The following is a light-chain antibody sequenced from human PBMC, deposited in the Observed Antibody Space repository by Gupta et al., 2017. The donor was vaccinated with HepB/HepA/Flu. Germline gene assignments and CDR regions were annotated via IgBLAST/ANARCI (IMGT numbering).Light chain of an antibody. V-gene: IGKV4-1*01. CDR3: QQYYGVPYT. J-gene: IGKJ2*01. Sequence: DIVLTQSPDSLAASLGERATINCKSSQSVLYSSNNRNCVAWYQQKPGQPPNLLISWASTRESGVHDRFSGSGSGTDFTLTISGLQAEDVAVYYCQQYYGVPYTFGQGTKLEIK. CDR1: QSVLYSSNNRNC. CDR2: WAS.